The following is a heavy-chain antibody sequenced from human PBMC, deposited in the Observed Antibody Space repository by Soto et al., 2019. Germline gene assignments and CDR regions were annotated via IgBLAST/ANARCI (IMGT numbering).Heavy chain of an antibody. D-gene: IGHD1-1*01. CDR2: TYSGGST. CDR3: ARDQSWHDLVWWFDP. J-gene: IGHJ5*02. V-gene: IGHV3-53*01. Sequence: PGGSLRLSCAASGFTFSSAWMSWVRQAPGKGLEWVSVTYSGGSTYYADSVKGRFTISRDNSKNTLYLQMNSLRAEDTAVYYCARDQSWHDLVWWFDPWGQGTLVTVSS. CDR1: GFTFSSAW.